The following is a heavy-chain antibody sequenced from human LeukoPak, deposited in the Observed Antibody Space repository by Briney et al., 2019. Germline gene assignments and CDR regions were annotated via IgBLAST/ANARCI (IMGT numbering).Heavy chain of an antibody. D-gene: IGHD3-10*01. CDR1: GYTFTGYY. CDR3: ARGRYGRFGELLLDY. Sequence: ASVKVSCKASGYTFTGYYMHWVRQAPGQGLEWMGWINPNSGGTNYAQKFQGRVTMTRDTSISTAYMELSRLRSDDTAVYYCARGRYGRFGELLLDYWDQGTLVTVSS. CDR2: INPNSGGT. V-gene: IGHV1-2*02. J-gene: IGHJ4*02.